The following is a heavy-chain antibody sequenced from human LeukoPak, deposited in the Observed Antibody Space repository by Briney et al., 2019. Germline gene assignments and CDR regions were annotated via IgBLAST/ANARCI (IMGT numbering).Heavy chain of an antibody. CDR2: ISGSGVST. V-gene: IGHV3-23*01. CDR3: AKTRRGYSYGAFDY. J-gene: IGHJ4*02. CDR1: GFTFSSYA. Sequence: GGSLRLSCAASGFTFSSYAMSWVRQAPGKALEWVSAISGSGVSTYYADSVKGRFTISRDNSKNTLYLQMNSLRAEDTAVYYCAKTRRGYSYGAFDYWGQGTLVTVSS. D-gene: IGHD5-18*01.